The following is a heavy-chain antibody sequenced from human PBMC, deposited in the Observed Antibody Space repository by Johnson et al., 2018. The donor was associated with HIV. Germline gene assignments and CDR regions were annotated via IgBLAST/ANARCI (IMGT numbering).Heavy chain of an antibody. CDR3: VQGVPNPAGAFDI. D-gene: IGHD6-19*01. V-gene: IGHV3-30-3*01. CDR2: ISNDGSIK. CDR1: GFTLSNYA. J-gene: IGHJ3*02. Sequence: QVQLVESGGGVVQTGRSLRLSCAVSGFTLSNYAMHWVRQAPGKGLEWVAFISNDGSIKFSADSVTCRFTISKDNSKNTLYLQMNSLRPEDTAVYYCVQGVPNPAGAFDIWGRGTIVTVSS.